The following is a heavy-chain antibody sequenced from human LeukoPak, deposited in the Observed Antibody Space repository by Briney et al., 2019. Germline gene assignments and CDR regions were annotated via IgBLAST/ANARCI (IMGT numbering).Heavy chain of an antibody. CDR3: ARALEDYVWGSYREYYFDY. CDR1: GYTFTSYG. D-gene: IGHD3-16*02. J-gene: IGHJ4*02. CDR2: ISAYNGNT. Sequence: ASVKVSCKASGYTFTSYGISWVRQAPGQGLEWMGWISAYNGNTNYAQKLQGRVTMTTDTSTSTAYMELRSLRSDDTAVYYCARALEDYVWGSYREYYFDYWGQGTLVTVSS. V-gene: IGHV1-18*01.